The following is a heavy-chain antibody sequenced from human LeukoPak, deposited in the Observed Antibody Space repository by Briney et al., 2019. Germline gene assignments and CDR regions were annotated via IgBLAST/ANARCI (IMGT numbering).Heavy chain of an antibody. Sequence: KPGGSLRLSCAASGFTFSSYAMSWVRQAPGKGLEWVSVISGSGGNTYYADSVKGRFTISRDNSKNTLYLQMNSLRAEDTAVYYCARDIRPNYYDHNWFDPWGQGTLVTVSS. V-gene: IGHV3-23*01. CDR2: ISGSGGNT. J-gene: IGHJ5*02. D-gene: IGHD3-22*01. CDR1: GFTFSSYA. CDR3: ARDIRPNYYDHNWFDP.